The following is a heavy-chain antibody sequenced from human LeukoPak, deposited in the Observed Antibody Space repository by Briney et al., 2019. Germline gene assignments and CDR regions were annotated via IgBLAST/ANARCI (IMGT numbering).Heavy chain of an antibody. V-gene: IGHV3-64D*09. CDR1: GFTFSSYA. D-gene: IGHD3-22*01. Sequence: GRSLRLSCAASGFTFSSYAMHWVRQAPGKGLEYVSAISSNGGTTYYADSVKGRFTISRDNSKNTLYLQMSSLRAEDTAVYYCVKGSEAYCDSKSDYWGQGTLLTVSS. CDR2: ISSNGGTT. J-gene: IGHJ4*02. CDR3: VKGSEAYCDSKSDY.